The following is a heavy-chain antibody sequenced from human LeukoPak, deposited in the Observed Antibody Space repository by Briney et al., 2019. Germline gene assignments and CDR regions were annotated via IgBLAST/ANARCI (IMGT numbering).Heavy chain of an antibody. J-gene: IGHJ4*02. CDR1: GGSFSGYY. V-gene: IGHV4-34*01. CDR3: ARGRGNSSSSYYFDY. D-gene: IGHD6-6*01. Sequence: SETLSLTCAVYGGSFSGYYWSWIRQPPGKGREWIGEINHSGSTNYNPSLKSRVTISVDTSKNQFSLRLSSVTAADTAVYCCARGRGNSSSSYYFDYWGQGTLVTVSS. CDR2: INHSGST.